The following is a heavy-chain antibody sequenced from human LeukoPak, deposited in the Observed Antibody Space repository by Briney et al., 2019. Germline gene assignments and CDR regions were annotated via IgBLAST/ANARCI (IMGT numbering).Heavy chain of an antibody. CDR2: IRFDGNEK. Sequence: GGSLRLSCAASGFTFSYYGMHWVRQAPGKGLEWVAFIRFDGNEKYYADSVKGRFTISRDNSKNTLYLQMNSLRAEDTAVYYCARSGGTSWYWGQGTLVTVSS. CDR3: ARSGGTSWY. D-gene: IGHD1-14*01. V-gene: IGHV3-30*02. CDR1: GFTFSYYG. J-gene: IGHJ4*02.